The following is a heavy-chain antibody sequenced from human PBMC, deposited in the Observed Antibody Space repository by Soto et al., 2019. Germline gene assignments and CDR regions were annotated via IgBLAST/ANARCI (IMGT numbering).Heavy chain of an antibody. CDR3: AKDWDIVVVTAIRYGMDV. CDR1: GFTFSSYG. Sequence: QVQLVESGGGVVQPGRSLRRSCAASGFTFSSYGMHWVRQAPGKGLEWVAVISYDGSNKYYADSVKGRFTISRDNSKNKLSLQMNILRADDTAVYYCAKDWDIVVVTAIRYGMDVWGQGTTVPVSS. D-gene: IGHD2-21*02. J-gene: IGHJ6*02. CDR2: ISYDGSNK. V-gene: IGHV3-30*18.